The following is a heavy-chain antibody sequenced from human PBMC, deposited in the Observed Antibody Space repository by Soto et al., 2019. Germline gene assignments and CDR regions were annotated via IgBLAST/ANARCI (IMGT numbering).Heavy chain of an antibody. CDR1: GGSISSYY. Sequence: PSETLSLTCTVSGGSISSYYWSWIRQPPGKGLEWIGYIYYSGSTYYNPSLKSRVTISVDTSKNQFSLKLSSVTAADTAVYYCARSFIVLVPAATSWFDPWGQGALVTVSS. CDR3: ARSFIVLVPAATSWFDP. CDR2: IYYSGST. J-gene: IGHJ5*02. D-gene: IGHD2-2*01. V-gene: IGHV4-59*08.